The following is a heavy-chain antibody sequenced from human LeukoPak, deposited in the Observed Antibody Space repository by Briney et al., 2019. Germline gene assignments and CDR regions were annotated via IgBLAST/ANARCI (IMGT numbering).Heavy chain of an antibody. CDR1: GYTFTSYY. J-gene: IGHJ6*03. V-gene: IGHV1-46*01. CDR2: INPSGGST. D-gene: IGHD3-3*01. CDR3: ARDISPLGVVPVGRYYYYMDV. Sequence: ASVTVSCKASGYTFTSYYMHWVRQAPGQGLEWMGIINPSGGSTSYAQKFQGRVTMTRDMSTSTVYMELSSLRSEDTAVYYCARDISPLGVVPVGRYYYYMDVWGKGTTVTVSS.